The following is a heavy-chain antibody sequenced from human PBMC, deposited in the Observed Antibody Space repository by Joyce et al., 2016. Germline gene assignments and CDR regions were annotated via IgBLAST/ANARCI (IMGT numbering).Heavy chain of an antibody. D-gene: IGHD6-19*01. CDR1: GFTFSTYA. Sequence: QVQLVEYGGGVVQPGRSLRLSCAASGFTFSTYAMHWVRQAPAKGLGWVAVISYDGSSEFYTDSVKGRFTVSRDNFNNTLYLQMNSLTTEDTALYYCARDSDSSGWLGWFDPWGQGTQVTVSS. CDR2: ISYDGSSE. V-gene: IGHV3-30*19. CDR3: ARDSDSSGWLGWFDP. J-gene: IGHJ5*02.